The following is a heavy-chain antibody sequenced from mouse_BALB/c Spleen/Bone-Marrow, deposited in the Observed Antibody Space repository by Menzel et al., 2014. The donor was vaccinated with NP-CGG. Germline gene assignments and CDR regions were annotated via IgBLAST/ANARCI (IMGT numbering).Heavy chain of an antibody. CDR3: ARRWLPYAMDY. Sequence: VQLQQPGPELVKPGVSVKMSCKASGYTFTSYIMHWVKQKPGQGLEWIGYINPYNDGTKYNEKFKGKATLTSDKSSSTAYMELSSLTSEDSAVYYCARRWLPYAMDYWGQGTSVTVSS. CDR2: INPYNDGT. V-gene: IGHV1-14*01. J-gene: IGHJ4*01. D-gene: IGHD2-3*01. CDR1: GYTFTSYI.